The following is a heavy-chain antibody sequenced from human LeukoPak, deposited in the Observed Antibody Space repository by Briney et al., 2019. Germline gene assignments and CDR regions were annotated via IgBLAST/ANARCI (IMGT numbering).Heavy chain of an antibody. D-gene: IGHD3-3*01. J-gene: IGHJ4*02. CDR3: AKDFGREFWSGL. V-gene: IGHV3-30*02. CDR1: GFTFSSYG. Sequence: QPGGSLRLSCAASGFTFSSYGMHWVRQAPGKGLEWVAFIRYDGSNTYYADSVKSRFTISRDNSKNTLYLQMNSLRAEDTAVYYCAKDFGREFWSGLWGQGTLVTVSS. CDR2: IRYDGSNT.